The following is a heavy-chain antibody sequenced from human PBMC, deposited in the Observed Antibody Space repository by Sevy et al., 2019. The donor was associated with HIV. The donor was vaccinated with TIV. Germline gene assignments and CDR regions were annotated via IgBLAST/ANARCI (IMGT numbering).Heavy chain of an antibody. CDR3: AKGYCSGGSCPRDYYYYGMDV. V-gene: IGHV3-11*01. D-gene: IGHD2-15*01. Sequence: GGSLRLSCAASGFTFSDYYMSWIRQAPGKGLEWLSYISGSDNTIYYADSVKGRFTISRDNSKNSLYVQMNSLRAEDTAVYFCAKGYCSGGSCPRDYYYYGMDVWGQGTTVTVSS. J-gene: IGHJ6*02. CDR2: ISGSDNTI. CDR1: GFTFSDYY.